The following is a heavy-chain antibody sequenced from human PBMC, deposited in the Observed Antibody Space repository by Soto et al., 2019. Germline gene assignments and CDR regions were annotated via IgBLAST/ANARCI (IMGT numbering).Heavy chain of an antibody. CDR3: GSGPSTTWIDN. J-gene: IGHJ4*02. D-gene: IGHD2-2*01. CDR1: GGSITSHHYY. Sequence: QLQVQESGPGQVKPSQTLSLTCTVSGGSITSHHYYWGWIRQPPGKGLEWIGSIYSGGNTYYNPSLRSRLTRFVDTAKNLISLKLNSVTAADSAIYYSGSGPSTTWIDNWGLGTQVSVSS. V-gene: IGHV4-39*01. CDR2: IYSGGNT.